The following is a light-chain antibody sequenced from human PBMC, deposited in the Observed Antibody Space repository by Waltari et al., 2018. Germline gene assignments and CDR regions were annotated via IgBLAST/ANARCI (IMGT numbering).Light chain of an antibody. CDR1: QSVSRH. Sequence: EIVLTQSPATLSSSPGESVTLSCRASQSVSRHLAWYQQRPGQAPRLLIYDASNRAPGIPARFSGSGSGTDFTLTISSLEPEDFAVYYCQQRSTWPSLTFGGGTKVGIK. CDR2: DAS. J-gene: IGKJ4*01. V-gene: IGKV3-11*01. CDR3: QQRSTWPSLT.